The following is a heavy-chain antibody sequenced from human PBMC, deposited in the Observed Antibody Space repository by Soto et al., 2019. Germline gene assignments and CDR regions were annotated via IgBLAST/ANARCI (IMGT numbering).Heavy chain of an antibody. Sequence: GGSLRLSCVASGFTFTTYAMSWVRQAPGKGLEWVSVISGSGGRTDYADSVKGRFSISRDNSKNTLYLQMNSPRPEDTAVYYCASPYDTSGYFFGYWGQGTLVTVSS. CDR2: ISGSGGRT. J-gene: IGHJ4*02. V-gene: IGHV3-23*01. D-gene: IGHD3-22*01. CDR1: GFTFTTYA. CDR3: ASPYDTSGYFFGY.